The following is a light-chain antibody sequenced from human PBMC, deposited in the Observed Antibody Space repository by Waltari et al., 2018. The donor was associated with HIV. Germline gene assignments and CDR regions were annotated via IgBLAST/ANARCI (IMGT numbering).Light chain of an antibody. CDR2: LAS. CDR3: QQYYGTPIT. Sequence: VMTQSSNSLPVSLGERATINCKSSQSVLSKSNNKNYIGWYQQKPGQPPKMLINLASTRGSGVPERFSGSGSGTDFTLTISSLQAEDVAVYYCQQYYGTPITVGQGTRLEIK. CDR1: QSVLSKSNNKNY. J-gene: IGKJ5*01. V-gene: IGKV4-1*01.